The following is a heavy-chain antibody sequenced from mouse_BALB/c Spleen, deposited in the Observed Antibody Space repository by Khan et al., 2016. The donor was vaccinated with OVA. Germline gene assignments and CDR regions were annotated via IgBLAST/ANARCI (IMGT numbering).Heavy chain of an antibody. CDR2: ISSSGNYT. CDR3: ARQGVIYDGSYRPMDY. Sequence: EVELVESGGDLVKPGGSLKLSCAASGFTFSSYGMPWVRQTPDKGLEWVATISSSGNYTYYPDSVKGRFTISRDTAKNTLYLQMSSLKSEDTAIYYCARQGVIYDGSYRPMDYWGQGTSVTVSS. CDR1: GFTFSSYG. J-gene: IGHJ4*01. V-gene: IGHV5-6*01. D-gene: IGHD2-3*01.